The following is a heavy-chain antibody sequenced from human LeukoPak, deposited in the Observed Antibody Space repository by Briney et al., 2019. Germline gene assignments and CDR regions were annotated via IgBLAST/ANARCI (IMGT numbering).Heavy chain of an antibody. D-gene: IGHD3-3*01. V-gene: IGHV4-34*01. CDR3: ARGTGFGVVFNYYQYYMDV. J-gene: IGHJ6*03. CDR2: INHSGST. CDR1: GGSFNNYY. Sequence: KPSETLSLTCAVYGGSFNNYYWSWICQPPGTGLEWIGEINHSGSTKYNPSLKSRVTISVDTSKNQFSLKLTSVTAADTAVYYCARGTGFGVVFNYYQYYMDVWGKGTTVTVSS.